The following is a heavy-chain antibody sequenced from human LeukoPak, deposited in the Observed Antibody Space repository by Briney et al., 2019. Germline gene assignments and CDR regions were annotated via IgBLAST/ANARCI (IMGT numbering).Heavy chain of an antibody. CDR1: GFTFSSYA. V-gene: IGHV3-33*01. D-gene: IGHD4-17*01. CDR3: ARDRLTTVTTFHFDY. J-gene: IGHJ4*02. Sequence: PGRSLRLSCAASGFTFSSYAMHWVRQAPGKGLEWVAVIWSDTTNKYYADSVKGRFTISRDNSKNTLYLQMSSLRAEDTAMYYCARDRLTTVTTFHFDYWGRGTLVTVSS. CDR2: IWSDTTNK.